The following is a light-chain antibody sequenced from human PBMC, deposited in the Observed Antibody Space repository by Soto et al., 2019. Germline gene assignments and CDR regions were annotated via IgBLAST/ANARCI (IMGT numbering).Light chain of an antibody. J-gene: IGKJ3*01. Sequence: EIVLTQSPGTLSLSPGERATLSCRASQSVSSSYLAWYQHKPGQAPRLLIYGASTRATGIPDRFSGSGSGTDFTLTISRLEPDEFAVYYCQQFGSPFTFGPGTKVDLK. CDR3: QQFGSPFT. CDR1: QSVSSSY. CDR2: GAS. V-gene: IGKV3-20*01.